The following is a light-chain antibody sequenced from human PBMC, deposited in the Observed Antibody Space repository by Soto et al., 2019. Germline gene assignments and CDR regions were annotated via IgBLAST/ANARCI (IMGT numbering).Light chain of an antibody. Sequence: EMAMTQSPVTLSVSPGERVTLSCRASQSVSSNLAWYQQRPGQGPRLLIYGASTRATGIPARFSGSGSGTEFTLTISSLQSEDFAVYYCQQYNNWYTFGQGTKLEIK. V-gene: IGKV3-15*01. CDR1: QSVSSN. CDR3: QQYNNWYT. CDR2: GAS. J-gene: IGKJ2*01.